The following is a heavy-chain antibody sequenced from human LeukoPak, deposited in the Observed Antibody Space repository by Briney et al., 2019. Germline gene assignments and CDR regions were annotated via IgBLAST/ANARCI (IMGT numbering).Heavy chain of an antibody. V-gene: IGHV1-2*02. Sequence: ASVKVSCKASGYTFTGYYMQWVREAPRQGLECMCWINPNSGVTDYAQNFQGRVTITRNTSISTAYMELSSLRSEDTAVYYCARGGRRGGYYFDYWGQGTLVTVSS. D-gene: IGHD3-16*01. CDR2: INPNSGVT. J-gene: IGHJ4*02. CDR3: ARGGRRGGYYFDY. CDR1: GYTFTGYY.